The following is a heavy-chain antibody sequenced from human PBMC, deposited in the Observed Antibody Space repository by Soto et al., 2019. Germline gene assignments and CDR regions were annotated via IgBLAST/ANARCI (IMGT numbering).Heavy chain of an antibody. CDR2: INPATGAA. D-gene: IGHD3-3*01. V-gene: IGHV1-2*02. Sequence: QLHLVQSGAVVKKPGASVTVSCSASGYPVTAYYMHWVRQAPGRGLEWMGGINPATGAAKYTQTFQGRVTMTRDTATSTVFLELSGLPPEDTAVFYCARGGGVGVAGSAAFDMWGQGTLVTVSS. J-gene: IGHJ3*02. CDR1: GYPVTAYY. CDR3: ARGGGVGVAGSAAFDM.